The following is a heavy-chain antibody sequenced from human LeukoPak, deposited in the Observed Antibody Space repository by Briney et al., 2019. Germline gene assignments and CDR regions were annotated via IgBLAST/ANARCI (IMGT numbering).Heavy chain of an antibody. CDR1: GYSFTSYW. V-gene: IGHV5-51*01. CDR2: IYPGDSDT. Sequence: GESLKISCKASGYSFTSYWISWVRQMPGKGLEWMGIIYPGDSDTTYSPSFQGQVTISADKSISTAYLQWSSLKASDTAMYYCARLVGVSSYAMDVWGQGTTVTVSS. CDR3: ARLVGVSSYAMDV. D-gene: IGHD3-16*01. J-gene: IGHJ6*02.